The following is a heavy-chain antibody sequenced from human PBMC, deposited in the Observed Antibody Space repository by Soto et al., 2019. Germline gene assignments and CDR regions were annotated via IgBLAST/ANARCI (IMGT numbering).Heavy chain of an antibody. J-gene: IGHJ4*02. CDR2: IYYSGST. V-gene: IGHV4-31*03. D-gene: IGHD5-18*01. CDR3: ARQRRDGYSHPFYFDY. Sequence: NPSETLSLTCTVSGGSISSGGYYWSWIRQHPGKGLEWIGYIYYSGSTYYNPSLKSRVTISVDTSKNQFSLKLSSVTAADTAVYYCARQRRDGYSHPFYFDYWGQGTLVTVS. CDR1: GGSISSGGYY.